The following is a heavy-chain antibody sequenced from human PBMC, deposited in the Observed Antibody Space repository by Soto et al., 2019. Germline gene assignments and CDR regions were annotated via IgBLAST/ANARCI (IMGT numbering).Heavy chain of an antibody. J-gene: IGHJ4*02. Sequence: SVKVSFKAAGDTYSSCAIIRVRQAPGQGLEWLGGIIPIFGTANYSQKFQGRVTITADESTSTAYMELSSLRSEDTAVYYCARELKQWLVLDYWGQGTLVTVSP. D-gene: IGHD6-19*01. V-gene: IGHV1-69*01. CDR1: GDTYSSCA. CDR3: ARELKQWLVLDY. CDR2: IIPIFGTA.